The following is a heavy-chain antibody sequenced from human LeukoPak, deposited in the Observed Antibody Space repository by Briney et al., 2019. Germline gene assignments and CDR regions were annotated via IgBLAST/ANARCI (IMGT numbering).Heavy chain of an antibody. CDR1: GFTFSTYA. CDR3: AREDNWNWFDP. J-gene: IGHJ5*02. V-gene: IGHV3-21*01. Sequence: PGGSLSFSSAASGFTFSTYALNRFPQAPGKGLEWVSSISSSSSYIYYADSVKGRFTISRDNAKNSLYLQMNSLRAEDTAVYYCAREDNWNWFDPWGQGTLVTVSS. CDR2: ISSSSSYI. D-gene: IGHD1-1*01.